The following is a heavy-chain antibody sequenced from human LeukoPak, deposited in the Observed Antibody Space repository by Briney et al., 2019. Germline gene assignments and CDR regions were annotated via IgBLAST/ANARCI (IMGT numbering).Heavy chain of an antibody. V-gene: IGHV3-53*01. Sequence: GGSLRLSCAASGFTVSNNYMSWVRQAPGKGLEWVSGIYSGGNTYYVDTVKGRFTISRDNSKNTLYLQMNSLRAEDTAVYYCASSPPGARLVSWGQGTLVTVSS. D-gene: IGHD1-26*01. J-gene: IGHJ5*01. CDR2: IYSGGNT. CDR1: GFTVSNNY. CDR3: ASSPPGARLVS.